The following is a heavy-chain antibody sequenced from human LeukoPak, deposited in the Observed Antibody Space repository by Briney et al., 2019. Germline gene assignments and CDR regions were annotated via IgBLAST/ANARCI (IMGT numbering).Heavy chain of an antibody. J-gene: IGHJ4*02. CDR1: GFTFTNYA. CDR2: ISGNGGSS. V-gene: IGHV3-23*01. D-gene: IGHD2-15*01. Sequence: GGSLRLSCAASGFTFTNYAMSWVRQAPGKGLEWVSAISGNGGSSLYADSVKGRFTISRDNSKNTLYLQMNSLRDEDTALYYCAKGRGGSCYSAIDCWGRGTQVTVSS. CDR3: AKGRGGSCYSAIDC.